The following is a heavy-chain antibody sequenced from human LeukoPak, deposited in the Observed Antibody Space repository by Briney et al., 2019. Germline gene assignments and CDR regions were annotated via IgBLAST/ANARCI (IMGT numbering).Heavy chain of an antibody. CDR3: ARAGVASDY. V-gene: IGHV1-2*02. D-gene: IGHD2-15*01. CDR2: INPKSTST. J-gene: IGHJ4*02. CDR1: GYIFPAYY. Sequence: ASVKVSCKASGYIFPAYYIHWVRQAPGQGLEWMGWINPKSTSTQYAQRFQGRVSMTRDTSISTAYMELRRLRSDDTAVYHCARAGVASDYWGQGTLVTVSS.